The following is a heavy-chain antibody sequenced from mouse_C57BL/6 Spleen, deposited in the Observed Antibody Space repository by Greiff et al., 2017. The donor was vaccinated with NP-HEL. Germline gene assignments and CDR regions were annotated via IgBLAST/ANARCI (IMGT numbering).Heavy chain of an antibody. CDR3: ARSFITTVVATRGFAY. V-gene: IGHV1-85*01. CDR2: IYPRDGST. CDR1: GYTFTSYD. D-gene: IGHD1-1*01. J-gene: IGHJ3*01. Sequence: VQLQQSGPELVKPGASVKLSCKASGYTFTSYDINWVKQRPGQGLEWIGWIYPRDGSTKYNEKFKGKATLTVDTSSSTAYMELHSLTSEDSAVYFCARSFITTVVATRGFAYWGQGTLVTVSA.